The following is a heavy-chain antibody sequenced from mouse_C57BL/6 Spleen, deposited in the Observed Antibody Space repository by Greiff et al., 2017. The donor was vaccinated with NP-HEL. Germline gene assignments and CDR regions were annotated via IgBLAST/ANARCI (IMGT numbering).Heavy chain of an antibody. CDR1: GFTFSSYA. CDR3: TRGGDSYYFDY. CDR2: ISSGGDYI. V-gene: IGHV5-9-1*02. J-gene: IGHJ2*01. Sequence: EVQVVESGEGLVKPGGSLKLSCAASGFTFSSYAMSWVRQTPEKRLEWVAYISSGGDYIYYADTVKGRFTISRDNARNTLYLQMSSLKSEDTAMYYCTRGGDSYYFDYWGQGTTLTVSS.